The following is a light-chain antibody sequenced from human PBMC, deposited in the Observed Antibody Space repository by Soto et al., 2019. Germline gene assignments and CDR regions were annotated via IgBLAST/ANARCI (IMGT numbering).Light chain of an antibody. CDR3: QQYGNSPIT. CDR1: QSVRSSS. Sequence: EIVLTQSPGTLSLSPGQRATLSCRASQSVRSSSLAWYQQKPGQAPRLLIYGASSRATGIQDRFSGSGSGTDFTLTISRLEPEDFAVYYCQQYGNSPITFGQGTRLEIK. J-gene: IGKJ5*01. CDR2: GAS. V-gene: IGKV3-20*01.